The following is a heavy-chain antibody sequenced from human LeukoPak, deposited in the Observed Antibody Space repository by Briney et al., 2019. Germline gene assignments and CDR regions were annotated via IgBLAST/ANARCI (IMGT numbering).Heavy chain of an antibody. J-gene: IGHJ4*02. CDR1: GFTFSSYG. CDR3: AKDRYYDILTGYIDY. CDR2: IRYDGSNK. Sequence: GGSLRLSCAASGFTFSSYGMHWVRQAPGKGLEWVAFIRYDGSNKYYADSVKGRFTISRDNSKNTLYLQMNSLRAEDTAEYYCAKDRYYDILTGYIDYWGQGTLVTVSS. D-gene: IGHD3-9*01. V-gene: IGHV3-30*02.